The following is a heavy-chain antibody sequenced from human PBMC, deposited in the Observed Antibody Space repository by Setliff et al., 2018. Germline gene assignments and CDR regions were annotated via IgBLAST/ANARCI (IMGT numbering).Heavy chain of an antibody. V-gene: IGHV4-61*09. CDR2: IYTSWST. J-gene: IGHJ4*02. Sequence: PSETLSLTCTVSDDSISSRHYYWSWIRQPAGKGLEWLGQIYTSWSTNYNPSLKGRATLSIDASKKQFSLTMSSVTAADAAVYYCARGGYGSGNAYYFVSWGQGTLVTVSS. D-gene: IGHD3-10*01. CDR1: DDSISSRHYY. CDR3: ARGGYGSGNAYYFVS.